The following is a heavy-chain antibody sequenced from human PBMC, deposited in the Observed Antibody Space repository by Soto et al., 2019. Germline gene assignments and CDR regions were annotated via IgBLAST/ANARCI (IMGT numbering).Heavy chain of an antibody. CDR2: INPIVSMS. J-gene: IGHJ4*02. CDR1: GDTFSFYT. CDR3: AASYGSGYRAFDY. Sequence: QVQLVQSGTEVKKPGSSVKVSCKASGDTFSFYTINWVRQAPGLGLEWVGRINPIVSMSNYAQKFQGRVSMTADKSTSTAYMDLRSLRSDDKAMYFCAASYGSGYRAFDYWGQGALVIVSS. V-gene: IGHV1-69*02. D-gene: IGHD3-10*01.